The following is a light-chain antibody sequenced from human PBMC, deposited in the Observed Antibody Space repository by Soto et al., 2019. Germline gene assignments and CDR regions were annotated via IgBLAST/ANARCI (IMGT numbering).Light chain of an antibody. CDR2: DAS. CDR1: RSVRSY. Sequence: EMVMTQSPAILSLSPGESATLSCRATRSVRSYLAWYQQKPGQAPRLLIYDASNRATGIPDRFSGSGSGTDFTLTISRLAPEDFAVDDCQQYGSPGTFGQGTKVDIK. J-gene: IGKJ1*01. V-gene: IGKV3-20*01. CDR3: QQYGSPGT.